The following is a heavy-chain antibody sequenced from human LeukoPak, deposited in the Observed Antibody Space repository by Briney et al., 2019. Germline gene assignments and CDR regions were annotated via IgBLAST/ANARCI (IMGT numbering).Heavy chain of an antibody. CDR2: ISGNDGCT. J-gene: IGHJ4*02. V-gene: IGHV3-23*01. D-gene: IGHD4-17*01. Sequence: PGGSLRLSCAASGFTFSSNAMSWVRQAPGKGLEWVSSISGNDGCTYYADSVKGRFTISRDNSKNTLYLQMNSLRAEDTAVYYCAKDPMTTVTTVDSDWGQGTLVTVSS. CDR3: AKDPMTTVTTVDSD. CDR1: GFTFSSNA.